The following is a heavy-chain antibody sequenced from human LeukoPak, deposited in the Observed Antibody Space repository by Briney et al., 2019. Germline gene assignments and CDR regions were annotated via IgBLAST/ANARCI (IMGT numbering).Heavy chain of an antibody. D-gene: IGHD3-22*01. V-gene: IGHV3-11*01. CDR1: GFTFSDYY. CDR3: ARDFSAYYYDSSGYADAFDI. J-gene: IGHJ3*02. Sequence: GGSLRLSCAASGFTFSDYYMSWIRQAPGKGLEWGSYISSSGSTIYYADSVKGRFNISRENAKNSLYLQMNSLRAEDTAVYYCARDFSAYYYDSSGYADAFDIWGQGTMVTVSS. CDR2: ISSSGSTI.